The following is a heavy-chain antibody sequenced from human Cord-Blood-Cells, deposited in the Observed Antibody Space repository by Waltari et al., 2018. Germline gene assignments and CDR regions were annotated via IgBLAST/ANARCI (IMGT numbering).Heavy chain of an antibody. Sequence: EVQLVESGGGLVQPGRSLRLSCAASGFTFDDYALHWLRQAPGKGLEWVSGISWNSGSIGYADSVKGRFTISRDNAKNSLYLQMNSLRAEDTALYYCAKESSGSYFDYWGQGTLVTVSS. CDR3: AKESSGSYFDY. CDR1: GFTFDDYA. V-gene: IGHV3-9*01. CDR2: ISWNSGSI. J-gene: IGHJ4*02. D-gene: IGHD1-26*01.